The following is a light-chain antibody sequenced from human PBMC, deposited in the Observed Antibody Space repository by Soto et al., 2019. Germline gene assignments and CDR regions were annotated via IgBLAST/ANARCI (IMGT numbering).Light chain of an antibody. Sequence: EIVMTQSPATLSVSPGESVTLSCRASQSVASNLAWYQQRPGQAPSLLIFGASTRAPGIPGRFSGSGSGTDFTLTISSLQSDDFATYYCQHYNSYSEAFGQGTKVDI. CDR1: QSVASN. V-gene: IGKV3-15*01. J-gene: IGKJ1*01. CDR3: QHYNSYSEA. CDR2: GAS.